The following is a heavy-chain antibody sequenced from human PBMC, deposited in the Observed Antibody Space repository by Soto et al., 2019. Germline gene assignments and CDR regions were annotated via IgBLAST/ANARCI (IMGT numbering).Heavy chain of an antibody. CDR1: GFTFSSYA. Sequence: GGSLRLSCEASGFTFSSYAMSWVRQAPGKGLEWVSGISGGGSTTYYADSVKGRFTISRDNSRNTLYLDMNSLRAEDTAVYYCAKGDIVIVPAALDAFDIWGQGTLVTVSS. J-gene: IGHJ3*02. D-gene: IGHD2-2*01. CDR2: ISGGGSTT. V-gene: IGHV3-23*01. CDR3: AKGDIVIVPAALDAFDI.